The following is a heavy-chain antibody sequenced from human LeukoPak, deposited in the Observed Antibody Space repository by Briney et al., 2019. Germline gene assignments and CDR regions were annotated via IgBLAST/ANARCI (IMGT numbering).Heavy chain of an antibody. CDR3: ASPQGDSDAFDI. CDR1: GFTFSDYY. Sequence: PGGSLRLSCAASGFTFSDYYMSWIRQAPGKGLEWVSYISSSGSTIYYADSVKGRFTISRDNAENSLYLQMNSLRAEDTAVYYCASPQGDSDAFDIWGQGTMVTVSS. V-gene: IGHV3-11*04. CDR2: ISSSGSTI. D-gene: IGHD2-21*01. J-gene: IGHJ3*02.